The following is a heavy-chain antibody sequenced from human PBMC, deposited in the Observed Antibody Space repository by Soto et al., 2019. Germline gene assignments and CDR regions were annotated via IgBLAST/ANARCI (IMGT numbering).Heavy chain of an antibody. Sequence: QVQLQESGPGLVKPSETLSLTCIVSGGSVSNDAYYWSWIRQPPGKGLEWIGYIYHSGSTYYNPPRRSRVTLSADTSANQFSLKVSSVTAADTAVYYCARLGIGWEFPFDYWGQGTLVNVSS. CDR3: ARLGIGWEFPFDY. J-gene: IGHJ4*02. CDR2: IYHSGST. D-gene: IGHD1-26*01. V-gene: IGHV4-61*08. CDR1: GGSVSNDAYY.